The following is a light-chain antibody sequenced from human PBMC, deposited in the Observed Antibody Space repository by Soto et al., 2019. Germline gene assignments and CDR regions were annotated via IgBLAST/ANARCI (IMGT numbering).Light chain of an antibody. CDR2: LTS. V-gene: IGKV3-11*01. Sequence: EIVLTQSPAALSSFPGDRVTLSCRARQYINTRLAWYQHKPGQAPRLLIYLTSNRAAGIPARFSGSGSETDFTLTISDVEPEDFAVYYCHQRQSWPRTFGQGTKVDIK. CDR3: HQRQSWPRT. J-gene: IGKJ1*01. CDR1: QYINTR.